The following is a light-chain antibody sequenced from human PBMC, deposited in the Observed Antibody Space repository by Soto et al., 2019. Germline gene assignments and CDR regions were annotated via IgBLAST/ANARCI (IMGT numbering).Light chain of an antibody. CDR3: CSYAGSYTWV. Sequence: QSVRTQPRSVSGAPGQAVTISCTGNSSDVGGYNYVSWYQQHPGKAPKLMIYDVSKRPSGVPDRFSGSKSGNTASLTISGLQAEDEADYYRCSYAGSYTWVFGTGTKVTVL. CDR1: SSDVGGYNY. J-gene: IGLJ1*01. V-gene: IGLV2-11*01. CDR2: DVS.